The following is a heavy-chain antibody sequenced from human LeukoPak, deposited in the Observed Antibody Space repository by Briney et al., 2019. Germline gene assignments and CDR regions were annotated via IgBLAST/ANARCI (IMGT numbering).Heavy chain of an antibody. Sequence: KTSETLSLTCTVSGGSISSSSYYWGWIRQPPGKGLEWIGSIYYSGSTYYNPSLKSRVTISVDTSKNQFSLKLSSVTAADTAVYYCAREGAGEWLAPPGGASFDYWGQGTLVTVSS. CDR3: AREGAGEWLAPPGGASFDY. D-gene: IGHD6-19*01. V-gene: IGHV4-39*07. CDR1: GGSISSSSYY. CDR2: IYYSGST. J-gene: IGHJ4*02.